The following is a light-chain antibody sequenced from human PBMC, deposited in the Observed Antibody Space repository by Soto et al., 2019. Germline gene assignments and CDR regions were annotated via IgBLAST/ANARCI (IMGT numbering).Light chain of an antibody. CDR1: SSDVGGYNY. Sequence: QSVLNRPAPGTGGPWQSITLSRPGTSSDVGGYNYVSWYQQHPGKAPKLMIYDVRNRPSGVSNRFSRSKSGNTASLTISGLQAEDEADYYCSSYTSSNPFGTGTKVTVL. J-gene: IGLJ1*01. CDR3: SSYTSSNP. V-gene: IGLV2-14*01. CDR2: DVR.